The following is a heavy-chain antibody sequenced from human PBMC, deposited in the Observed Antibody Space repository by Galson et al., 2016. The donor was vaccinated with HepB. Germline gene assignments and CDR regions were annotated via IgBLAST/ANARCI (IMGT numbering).Heavy chain of an antibody. CDR1: GFRFSAST. V-gene: IGHV3-73*01. CDR2: IRTKANSYET. D-gene: IGHD2-15*01. Sequence: SLRLSCAASGFRFSASTMHWVRQASGKGLEWVGRIRTKANSYETAYGASVKGRFTISRSDSKNTAYLQMNSLQTADTAVYYCTSGTHQYCSGGGCHSDYFYYCMDVWGQGTTVTVS. J-gene: IGHJ6*02. CDR3: TSGTHQYCSGGGCHSDYFYYCMDV.